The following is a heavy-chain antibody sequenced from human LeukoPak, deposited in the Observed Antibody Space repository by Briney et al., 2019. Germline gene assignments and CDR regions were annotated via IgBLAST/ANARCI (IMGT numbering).Heavy chain of an antibody. J-gene: IGHJ4*02. Sequence: KPSETLSLTCTVSGGSISSYYWGWIRQPPGKGLEWIGSIYYSGSTYHNPSLKSRVSISVDTSKNQFSLKLSSVTAADTAVYYCARQAGSGISAPGSPYFDYWGQGTLGTVSS. V-gene: IGHV4-39*01. D-gene: IGHD6-13*01. CDR1: GGSISSYY. CDR2: IYYSGST. CDR3: ARQAGSGISAPGSPYFDY.